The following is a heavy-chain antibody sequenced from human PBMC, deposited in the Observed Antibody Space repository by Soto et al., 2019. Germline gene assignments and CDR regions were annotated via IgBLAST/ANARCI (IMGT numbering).Heavy chain of an antibody. Sequence: PSETLSLTCTVSGGSISSSSYYWGWIRQPPGKGLEWIGSIYYSGSTYYNPSLKSRVTISVDTSKNQFSLKLSSVTAADTAVYYCARQGSFAVAATHPMGYYYYGMDVWGQGTTVTVSS. V-gene: IGHV4-39*01. D-gene: IGHD2-15*01. CDR1: GGSISSSSYY. CDR3: ARQGSFAVAATHPMGYYYYGMDV. CDR2: IYYSGST. J-gene: IGHJ6*02.